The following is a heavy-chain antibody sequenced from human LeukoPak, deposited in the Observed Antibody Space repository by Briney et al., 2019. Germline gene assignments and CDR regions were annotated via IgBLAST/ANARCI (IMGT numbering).Heavy chain of an antibody. Sequence: PGGSLRLSCAASGFTVSSNYMSWVRQAPGKGLEWVSVIYSGGSTYYADSVKGRFTISRDNSKHTLYLQMNSLRAEDTAVYYCALRGENDSTGSRTDYWGQGTLVTVSS. CDR3: ALRGENDSTGSRTDY. CDR2: IYSGGST. D-gene: IGHD3-22*01. J-gene: IGHJ4*02. CDR1: GFTVSSNY. V-gene: IGHV3-53*01.